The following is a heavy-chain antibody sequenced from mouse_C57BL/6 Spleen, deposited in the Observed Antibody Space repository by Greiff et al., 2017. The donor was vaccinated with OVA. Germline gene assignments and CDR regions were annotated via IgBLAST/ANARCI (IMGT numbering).Heavy chain of an antibody. J-gene: IGHJ4*01. Sequence: QVQLQQSGAELMKPGASVKLSCKATGYTFTGYWIAWVKQRPGHGLEWIGEILPGSGSTNYNEKFKGKATFTADTSSNTAYMQLSSLTTEDSAIYYCARKKGIITTVVGAMDYWCQGTAVTVSS. CDR2: ILPGSGST. V-gene: IGHV1-9*01. D-gene: IGHD1-1*01. CDR1: GYTFTGYW. CDR3: ARKKGIITTVVGAMDY.